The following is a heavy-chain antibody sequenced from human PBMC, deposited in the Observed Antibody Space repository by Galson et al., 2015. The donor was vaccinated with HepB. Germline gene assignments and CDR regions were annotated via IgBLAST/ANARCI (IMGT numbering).Heavy chain of an antibody. CDR1: GGSISSSSYY. CDR2: VYYSGST. D-gene: IGHD1-26*01. V-gene: IGHV4-39*01. J-gene: IGHJ4*02. Sequence: SETLSLTCAVSGGSISSSSYYWGWIRQPPGKGLEWIGSVYYSGSTYYNASLKSRVTISVDTSKNQFSLKLSSVTAADTAVYYCARLGGATGRLDYWGQGTLVTVSS. CDR3: ARLGGATGRLDY.